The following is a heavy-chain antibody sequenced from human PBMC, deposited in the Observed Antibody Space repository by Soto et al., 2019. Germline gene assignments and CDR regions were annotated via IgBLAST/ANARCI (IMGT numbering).Heavy chain of an antibody. Sequence: ASVKVSCKASGYTFTSYDINWVRQATGQGLEWMGWMNPNSGNTGYAQKFQGGVTMTRNTSISTAYMELSSLRSEDTAVYYCARGIVVVPAADYYYYMDVWGKGTTVTVSS. J-gene: IGHJ6*03. CDR1: GYTFTSYD. CDR3: ARGIVVVPAADYYYYMDV. CDR2: MNPNSGNT. D-gene: IGHD2-2*01. V-gene: IGHV1-8*01.